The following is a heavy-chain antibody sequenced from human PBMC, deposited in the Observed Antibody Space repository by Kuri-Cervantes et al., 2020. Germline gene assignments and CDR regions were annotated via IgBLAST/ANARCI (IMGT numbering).Heavy chain of an antibody. J-gene: IGHJ6*03. CDR3: ARGPVLRFLEWLSSYYMDV. D-gene: IGHD3-3*01. Sequence: KISCKASGGTFSSYAISWVRQAPGQGLEWMGGIIPIFGTANYAQKFQGRVTITADKSTSTAYMELSSLRSEDTAVYYCARGPVLRFLEWLSSYYMDVWGKGTTVTVSS. V-gene: IGHV1-69*06. CDR2: IIPIFGTA. CDR1: GGTFSSYA.